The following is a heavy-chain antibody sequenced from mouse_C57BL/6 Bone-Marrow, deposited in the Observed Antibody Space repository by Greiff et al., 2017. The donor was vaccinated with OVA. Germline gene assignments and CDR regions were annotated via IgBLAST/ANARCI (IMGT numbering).Heavy chain of an antibody. CDR1: GYTFTSYW. V-gene: IGHV1-55*01. CDR2: IYPGSGST. D-gene: IGHD2-4*01. CDR3: TRDDDRGYYAMDY. Sequence: VQLQQPGAELVKPGASVKMSCKASGYTFTSYWITWVKQRPGQGLEWLGDIYPGSGSTNYNEKFTSKATLTVDTSSSTAYMMLSRLTYEDSAVYCGTRDDDRGYYAMDYWGQGTSVTVSS. J-gene: IGHJ4*01.